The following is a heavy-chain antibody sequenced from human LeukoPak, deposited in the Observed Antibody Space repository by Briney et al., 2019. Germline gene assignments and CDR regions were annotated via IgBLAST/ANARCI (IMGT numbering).Heavy chain of an antibody. Sequence: AGGSLRLSCAASGFTFSSYGMHWVRQAPGQGLEWMGWINPNSGGTNYAQKFQGRVTMTRDTSISTAYMELSRLRSDDTAVYYCARDHRVLDYSRATGYWGQGTLVTVSS. J-gene: IGHJ4*02. CDR3: ARDHRVLDYSRATGY. CDR1: GFTFSSYG. CDR2: INPNSGGT. D-gene: IGHD4-4*01. V-gene: IGHV1-2*02.